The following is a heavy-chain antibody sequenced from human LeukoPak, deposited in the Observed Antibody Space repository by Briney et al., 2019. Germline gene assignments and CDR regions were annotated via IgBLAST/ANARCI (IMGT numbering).Heavy chain of an antibody. CDR3: ARVYRWTTPNDAFDI. Sequence: ASVKVSCKASGYTFTGYYMHWVRQAPGQGLEWMGWSNSNSGATNYAQKFQGRVTMTRDTSITTAHMELSRLTSDDTAVYYCARVYRWTTPNDAFDIWGQGTMVTVSS. V-gene: IGHV1-2*02. D-gene: IGHD3-16*02. CDR2: SNSNSGAT. J-gene: IGHJ3*02. CDR1: GYTFTGYY.